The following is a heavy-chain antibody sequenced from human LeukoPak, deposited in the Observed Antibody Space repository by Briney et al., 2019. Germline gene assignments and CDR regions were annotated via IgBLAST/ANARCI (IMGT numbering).Heavy chain of an antibody. CDR2: INWNGGST. D-gene: IGHD3-22*01. Sequence: GGSLRLSCAASGFTFSSYGMSWVRQAPGKGLEWVSGINWNGGSTGYADSVKGRFTISRDNAKNSLYLQMNSLRAEDTALYYCARRIYDSSGYLDYWGQGTLVTVSS. CDR1: GFTFSSYG. CDR3: ARRIYDSSGYLDY. J-gene: IGHJ4*02. V-gene: IGHV3-20*04.